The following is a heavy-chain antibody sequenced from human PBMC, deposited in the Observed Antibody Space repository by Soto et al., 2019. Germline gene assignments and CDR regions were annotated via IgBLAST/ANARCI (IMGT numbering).Heavy chain of an antibody. CDR3: AIAPKVSGSSQTRPDF. CDR2: ISRSGNT. D-gene: IGHD6-6*01. CDR1: SGSFSGYY. Sequence: PSETLSLTCSIYSGSFSGYYWSWIRQPPGKGLEWIGEISRSGNTNYIPSLKSRVSISIDTSKKQFSLNLASVSAADTAVYYCAIAPKVSGSSQTRPDFWGQGTLVTVSS. J-gene: IGHJ4*02. V-gene: IGHV4-34*01.